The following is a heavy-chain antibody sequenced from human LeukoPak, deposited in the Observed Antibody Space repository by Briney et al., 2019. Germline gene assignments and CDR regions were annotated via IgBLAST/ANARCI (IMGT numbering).Heavy chain of an antibody. CDR2: INPKSGVT. CDR1: EYTLTGYY. J-gene: IGHJ4*02. V-gene: IGHV1-2*02. D-gene: IGHD3-10*01. CDR3: ARSWFGEMFLDY. Sequence: ASVKVSCKASEYTLTGYYMHWVRQAPGQGPEWMGWINPKSGVTNYAQKFQGRVTMTRDTSISTAYLELSRLRSDDTAIYYCARSWFGEMFLDYWGQGTLVTVSS.